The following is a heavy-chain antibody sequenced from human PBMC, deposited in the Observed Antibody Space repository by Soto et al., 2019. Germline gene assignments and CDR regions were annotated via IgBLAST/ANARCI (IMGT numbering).Heavy chain of an antibody. V-gene: IGHV4-59*08. CDR2: ISYSGSN. D-gene: IGHD3-10*02. CDR3: ARQEAYYDVDGYYYYYIDF. Sequence: SEALSLTCAVSGDSISGYYWSWILQPPWKGLEWIGYISYSGSNNYNPSLKSRVTISVDTSKNQFSLKVTSVTAADTAVYYCARQEAYYDVDGYYYYYIDFWGKGTTVTVSS. CDR1: GDSISGYY. J-gene: IGHJ6*03.